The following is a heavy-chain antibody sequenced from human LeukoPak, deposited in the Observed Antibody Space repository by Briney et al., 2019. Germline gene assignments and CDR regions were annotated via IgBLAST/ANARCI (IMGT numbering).Heavy chain of an antibody. CDR3: AKARSSGWHYFDY. J-gene: IGHJ4*02. V-gene: IGHV3-7*03. CDR1: GFTFRAYW. CDR2: INEGGSLK. D-gene: IGHD6-19*01. Sequence: PGGSLRLSCVDSGFTFRAYWMTWVRQAPGKGLEWVANINEGGSLKYYVDSVTGRFTISRDNSKNTLYLQMNSLRVEDTAVYYCAKARSSGWHYFDYWGQGTLVTVSS.